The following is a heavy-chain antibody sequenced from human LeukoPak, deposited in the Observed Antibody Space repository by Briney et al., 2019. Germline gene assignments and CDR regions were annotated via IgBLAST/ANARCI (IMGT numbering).Heavy chain of an antibody. V-gene: IGHV4-34*01. CDR2: INHSGST. CDR1: GGSFSGYY. J-gene: IGHJ6*02. D-gene: IGHD1-20*01. CDR3: ARGNNITGMDV. Sequence: SGTLSLTCAVYGGSFSGYYWSWIRQPPGKGLEWIGEINHSGSTNYNPSLKSRVTISVDTSKNQFSLKLSSVTAADTAVYYCARGNNITGMDVWGQGTTVTVSS.